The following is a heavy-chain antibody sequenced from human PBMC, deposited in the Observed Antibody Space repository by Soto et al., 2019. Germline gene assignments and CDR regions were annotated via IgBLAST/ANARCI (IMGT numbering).Heavy chain of an antibody. CDR3: AKGALSSGWY. CDR1: EVTSSGYS. J-gene: IGHJ4*02. D-gene: IGHD6-19*01. V-gene: IGHV3-23*01. CDR2: ISGSGGTT. Sequence: GGFMRQSCAVAEVTSSGYSLSRVSQARGKGLEWVSAISGSGGTTYYADSVQGRFTISRDNSKNTLYLQMNSLRAEDTAVYYCAKGALSSGWYWGQGTLVTVSS.